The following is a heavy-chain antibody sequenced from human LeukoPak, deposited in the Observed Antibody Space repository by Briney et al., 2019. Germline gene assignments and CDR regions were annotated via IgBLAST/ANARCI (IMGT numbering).Heavy chain of an antibody. V-gene: IGHV4-39*01. Sequence: SETLSLTCTVSGGSISSGSYFWIWIRQPPGMGLEWIGSINYRGSTYYNPSLKGRVTISVDTSKNQFSLQLSSVTAADTALYYCARQMALAGEWAFDIWGQGTMVTVSS. CDR2: INYRGST. CDR1: GGSISSGSYF. D-gene: IGHD3-3*01. CDR3: ARQMALAGEWAFDI. J-gene: IGHJ3*02.